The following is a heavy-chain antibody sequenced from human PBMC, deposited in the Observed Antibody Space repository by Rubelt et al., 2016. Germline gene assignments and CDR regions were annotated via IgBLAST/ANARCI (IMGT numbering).Heavy chain of an antibody. CDR2: IIPILGIA. Sequence: LVQSGAEVKKPGSSVKVSCKASGGTFSSYAISWVRQAPGQGLEWMGRIIPILGIANYAQKFQGRVTITADKSTSTAYMELSSLSSEDTAVYYCARVPAGYCISTSCYVSDYWGQGTLVTVSS. CDR3: ARVPAGYCISTSCYVSDY. V-gene: IGHV1-69*04. J-gene: IGHJ4*02. D-gene: IGHD2-2*03. CDR1: GGTFSSYA.